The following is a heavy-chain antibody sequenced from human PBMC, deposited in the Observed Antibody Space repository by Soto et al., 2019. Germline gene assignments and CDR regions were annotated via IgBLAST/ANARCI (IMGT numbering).Heavy chain of an antibody. V-gene: IGHV3-23*01. CDR3: AKAQKLRYFDWLLAFDI. CDR2: ISGSGGST. J-gene: IGHJ3*02. Sequence: PGGSLRLSCAASGFTFSSYAMSWVRQAPGKGLEWVSAISGSGGSTYYADSVKGRFTISRDNSKNTLYLQMNSLRAEDTAVYYCAKAQKLRYFDWLLAFDIWGQGTMVTVSS. CDR1: GFTFSSYA. D-gene: IGHD3-9*01.